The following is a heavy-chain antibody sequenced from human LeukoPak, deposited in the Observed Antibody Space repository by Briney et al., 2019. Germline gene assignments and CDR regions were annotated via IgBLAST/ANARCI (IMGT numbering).Heavy chain of an antibody. CDR1: GFTFSSYA. CDR2: ISYDGSNK. Sequence: GGSLRLSCAASGFTFSSYAMHWVRQAPGKGLEWVAVISYDGSNKYYADSVKGRFTVSRDNSQNTLYLQMSSLKTEDTAVYYCAKDRGDYFDTSSQSLDSWGQGTLVTVSS. J-gene: IGHJ4*02. V-gene: IGHV3-30-3*01. D-gene: IGHD3-22*01. CDR3: AKDRGDYFDTSSQSLDS.